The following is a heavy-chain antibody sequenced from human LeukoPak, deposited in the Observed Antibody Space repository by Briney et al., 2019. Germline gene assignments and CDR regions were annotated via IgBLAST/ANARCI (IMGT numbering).Heavy chain of an antibody. D-gene: IGHD6-13*01. CDR3: AAIAAAGHDY. J-gene: IGHJ4*02. CDR2: IWYDGSNK. V-gene: IGHV3-33*01. CDR1: GFTFSSYG. Sequence: GGSLRLSCAASGFTFSSYGMHWVRQAPGKGLEGVAVIWYDGSNKYYADSVKGRFTISRDNSKNTLYLQMNSLRAEDTAVYYCAAIAAAGHDYWGQGTLVTVSS.